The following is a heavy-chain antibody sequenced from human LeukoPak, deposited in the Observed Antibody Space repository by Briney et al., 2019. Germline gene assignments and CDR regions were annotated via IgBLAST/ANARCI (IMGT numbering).Heavy chain of an antibody. CDR2: INPNSGGT. CDR3: ARKGRVTGTFDY. CDR1: GYTFTGYY. J-gene: IGHJ4*02. Sequence: GASVKVSCKSSGYTFTGYYMHLVRQAPGRGLEWMGRINPNSGGTNYAQKFQGRVTMTRDTSISTAYMELSRLRSDDTAVYYCARKGRVTGTFDYWGQGTLVTVSS. D-gene: IGHD1-20*01. V-gene: IGHV1-2*06.